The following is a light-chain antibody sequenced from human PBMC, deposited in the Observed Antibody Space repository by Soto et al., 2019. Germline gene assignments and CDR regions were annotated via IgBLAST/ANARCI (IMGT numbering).Light chain of an antibody. V-gene: IGLV2-8*01. Sequence: QSVLTQPPSASGSPGQSVTISCTGTSSDVGGYKYVSWYQQHPGKAPKLMFFEVNKRPSGVPDRFSGSKSGNTASLTVSGLQAEDEADYYCSSYAGINNLGVFGTGTKLTVL. CDR3: SSYAGINNLGV. CDR2: EVN. J-gene: IGLJ1*01. CDR1: SSDVGGYKY.